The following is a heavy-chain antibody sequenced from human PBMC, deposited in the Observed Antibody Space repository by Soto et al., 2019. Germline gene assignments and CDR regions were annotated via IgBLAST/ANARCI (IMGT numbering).Heavy chain of an antibody. CDR1: GFTFSSYA. J-gene: IGHJ6*02. Sequence: GGSLRLSCAASGFTFSSYALNWVRQAPGKGLEWVSAISGSGGSTYYADSVKGRFTISRDNSKNTLYLQMNSLRAEDTAVYYCARNRIAARLVVYYGMDVWGQGTTVTVSS. CDR3: ARNRIAARLVVYYGMDV. D-gene: IGHD6-6*01. V-gene: IGHV3-23*01. CDR2: ISGSGGST.